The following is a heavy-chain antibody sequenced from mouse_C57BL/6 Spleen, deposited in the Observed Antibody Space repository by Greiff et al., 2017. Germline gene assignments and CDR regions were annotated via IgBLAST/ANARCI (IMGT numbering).Heavy chain of an antibody. V-gene: IGHV2-2*01. CDR1: GFSLTSYG. CDR2: IWSGGST. Sequence: VQLQQSGPGLVQPSQRLSITCTVSGFSLTSYGVHWVRQSPGKGLEWLGVIWSGGSTDYNAAFIYRLSISKDNSKSQVFFKMNSLQADDTAIYYCARREVYGYEGFAYWGQGTLVTVSA. J-gene: IGHJ3*01. CDR3: ARREVYGYEGFAY. D-gene: IGHD2-14*01.